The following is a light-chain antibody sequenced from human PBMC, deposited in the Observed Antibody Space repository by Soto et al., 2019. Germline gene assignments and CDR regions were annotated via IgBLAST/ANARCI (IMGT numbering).Light chain of an antibody. CDR2: FDS. V-gene: IGLV3-21*04. CDR3: QVWDSSSDHVT. J-gene: IGLJ2*01. Sequence: SYELTQSPSVSVGPGKTARITCGGNNIGSKSVHWYQQKAGQAPVLVISFDSDRPSGIPERFSGSNSGNTATLTITRVEAGDEADYYCQVWDSSSDHVTFGGGTKLTVL. CDR1: NIGSKS.